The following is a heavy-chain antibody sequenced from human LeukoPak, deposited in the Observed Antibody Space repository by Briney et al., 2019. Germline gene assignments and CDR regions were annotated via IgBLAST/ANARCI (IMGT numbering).Heavy chain of an antibody. J-gene: IGHJ6*03. D-gene: IGHD3-3*01. V-gene: IGHV6-1*01. CDR2: TYYRSKWYN. Sequence: SQTLSLTCAISGDSVSSNSAAWNWIRQSPSRGLEWLGRTYYRSKWYNDYAVSVKSRITINPDTSKNQFPLQLNSVTPEDTAVYYCARDKRMGFLEWLSPDYYYYYMDVWGKGTTVTVSS. CDR3: ARDKRMGFLEWLSPDYYYYYMDV. CDR1: GDSVSSNSAA.